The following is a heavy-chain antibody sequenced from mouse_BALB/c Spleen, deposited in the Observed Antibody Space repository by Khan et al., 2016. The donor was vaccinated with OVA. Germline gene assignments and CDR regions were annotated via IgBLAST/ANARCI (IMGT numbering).Heavy chain of an antibody. J-gene: IGHJ3*01. CDR3: ACELRGFAY. Sequence: EVQLQESGPSLVKPSQTLSLTCSVTGDSITSGYWNWIRKFPGNKLEYMGYISYSGNSYYNPSLKSRISVTRDTSTTQYYLQLNSGTTEDTATYYCACELRGFAYWGQGTLVTVSA. CDR1: GDSITSGY. D-gene: IGHD1-1*01. CDR2: ISYSGNS. V-gene: IGHV3-8*02.